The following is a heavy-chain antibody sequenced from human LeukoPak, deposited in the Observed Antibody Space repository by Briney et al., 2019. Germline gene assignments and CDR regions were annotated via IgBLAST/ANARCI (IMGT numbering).Heavy chain of an antibody. CDR2: ISYDGSNE. CDR1: GFTFSSYV. J-gene: IGHJ4*02. V-gene: IGHV3-30*04. D-gene: IGHD6-13*01. Sequence: GGSLRLSCAASGFTFSSYVMHWVRQAPGKGLEWVAIISYDGSNEYYADSVKGRFTISRDNSKNTLYLQMNSLRAEDTAVYYCAKDSPIAAAGTSGNWGQGTLVTVSS. CDR3: AKDSPIAAAGTSGN.